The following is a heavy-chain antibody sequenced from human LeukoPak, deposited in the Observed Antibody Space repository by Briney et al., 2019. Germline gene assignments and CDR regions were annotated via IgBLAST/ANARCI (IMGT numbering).Heavy chain of an antibody. D-gene: IGHD3-10*01. CDR1: GYSFTSYW. V-gene: IGHV5-51*01. J-gene: IGHJ4*02. CDR3: ARLGGSGSYYKIDYFDY. Sequence: GESLKISCKGSGYSFTSYWIGWVRQTPGKGLEWMGIIYPGDSDTRYSPSFQGQVTISADKSISTAYLQWSSLKASDTAMYYCARLGGSGSYYKIDYFDYWGQGTLVTVSS. CDR2: IYPGDSDT.